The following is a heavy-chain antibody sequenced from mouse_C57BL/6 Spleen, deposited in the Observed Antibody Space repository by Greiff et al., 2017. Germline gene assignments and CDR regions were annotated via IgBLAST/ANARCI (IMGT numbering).Heavy chain of an antibody. CDR3: AREERAMDY. CDR2: ISDGGSYT. V-gene: IGHV5-4*01. CDR1: GFTFSSYA. J-gene: IGHJ4*01. Sequence: EVMLVESGGGLVKPGGSLKLSCAASGFTFSSYAMSWVRQTPEKRLEWVATISDGGSYTYYPDNVKGRFTISRDNAKNNLYLQMSHLKSEDTAMYYCAREERAMDYWGQGTSVTVSS.